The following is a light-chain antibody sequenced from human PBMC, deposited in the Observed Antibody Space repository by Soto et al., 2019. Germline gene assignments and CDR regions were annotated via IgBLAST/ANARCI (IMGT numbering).Light chain of an antibody. J-gene: IGKJ1*01. V-gene: IGKV1-5*01. CDR2: DAS. CDR1: QSVFSW. CDR3: QQYTSFSWS. Sequence: DIQMTQSPSTLSASVGDRVTITCRASQSVFSWLAWYQQKPGQAPKLPIYDASTLEGGVPSWFSGSGSGTALSLTTGGLQPDDFATYHCQQYTSFSWSFGQGTKVEGK.